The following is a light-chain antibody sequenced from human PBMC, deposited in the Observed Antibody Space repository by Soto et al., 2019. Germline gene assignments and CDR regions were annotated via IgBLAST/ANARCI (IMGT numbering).Light chain of an antibody. CDR1: SSNIGSNT. CDR3: AVWDDGLNGVV. Sequence: QSVLTQPPSASGTPWQRVTISCSGSSSNIGSNTVNWYQHLPGTAPKLLIDSNNQRPSGVPDRFSGSKSGTSASLAISGLQSEDEADYYCAVWDDGLNGVVFGGGTKLTVL. V-gene: IGLV1-44*01. CDR2: SNN. J-gene: IGLJ2*01.